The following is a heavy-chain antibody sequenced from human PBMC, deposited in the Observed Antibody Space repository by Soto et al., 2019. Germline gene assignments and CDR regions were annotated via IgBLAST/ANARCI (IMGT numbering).Heavy chain of an antibody. CDR2: IYYSGST. V-gene: IGHV4-59*01. Sequence: QVQLQESGPGLVKPSETLSLTCSVSGGSISSNCWSWIGQPPGKGLEWIGYIYYSGSTNYNPSLKSRVTISVDTSKNQFSLKLSSVTAADTAVYYCARVWGGAFDIWGQGTMVTVSS. D-gene: IGHD3-10*01. J-gene: IGHJ3*02. CDR1: GGSISSNC. CDR3: ARVWGGAFDI.